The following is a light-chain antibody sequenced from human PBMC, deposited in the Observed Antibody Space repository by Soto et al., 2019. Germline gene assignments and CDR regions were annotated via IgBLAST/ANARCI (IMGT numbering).Light chain of an antibody. CDR2: VAS. Sequence: DIQMTQSPSTLSASVGGRVTITCRASQSINNWLAWYQQKPGKAPKLLITVASNLESGVPSKFSGSGSGTEFTLTVSSLQPDDFATYYCQQYNSFPRTFGQGTQVEIK. CDR1: QSINNW. J-gene: IGKJ1*01. V-gene: IGKV1-5*03. CDR3: QQYNSFPRT.